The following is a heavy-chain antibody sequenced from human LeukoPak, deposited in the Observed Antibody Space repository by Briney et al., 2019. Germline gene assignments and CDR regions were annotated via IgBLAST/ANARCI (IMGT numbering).Heavy chain of an antibody. Sequence: GGSLRLSCAASGFTFSSYWMSWVRQAPGKGLEWVANIKQDGSEKYYVDSVKGRFTISRDNAKNSLYLQMNSLRAEDTAVYYCAKTRCSSTSCCSPFDYWGQGTLVTVSS. D-gene: IGHD2-2*01. J-gene: IGHJ4*02. CDR3: AKTRCSSTSCCSPFDY. CDR1: GFTFSSYW. CDR2: IKQDGSEK. V-gene: IGHV3-7*01.